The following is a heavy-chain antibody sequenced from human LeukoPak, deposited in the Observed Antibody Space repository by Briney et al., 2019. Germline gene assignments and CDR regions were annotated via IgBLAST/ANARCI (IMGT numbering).Heavy chain of an antibody. CDR2: IRGNGGGST. V-gene: IGHV3-23*01. CDR1: WFTVSSNY. Sequence: GGSLRLSCAASWFTVSSNYMSWVRQAPGKGLEWASVIRGNGGGSTYYADSVMGRFTISRDNSKNTLYLQMNSLGAEDTAVYYCAKDPYSSGWYYFDYWGQGTLVTVSS. D-gene: IGHD6-19*01. J-gene: IGHJ4*02. CDR3: AKDPYSSGWYYFDY.